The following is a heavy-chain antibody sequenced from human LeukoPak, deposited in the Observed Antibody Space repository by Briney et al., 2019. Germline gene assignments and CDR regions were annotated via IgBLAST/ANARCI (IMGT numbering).Heavy chain of an antibody. CDR1: GGSISSSNF. V-gene: IGHV4-4*02. CDR2: IYHSGST. J-gene: IGHJ4*02. CDR3: ARAGQGYCSSASCFLSLDY. D-gene: IGHD2-2*01. Sequence: SETLSLTCTVSGGSISSSNFWSWVCQPPGKGLEWIGEIYHSGSTNYNPSLKSRVTISVDKSKNQFSLKLNSVTAADTAVYYCARAGQGYCSSASCFLSLDYWGQGTLVTVSS.